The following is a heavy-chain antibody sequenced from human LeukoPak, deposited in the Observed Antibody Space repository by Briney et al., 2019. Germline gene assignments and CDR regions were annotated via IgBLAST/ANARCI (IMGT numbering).Heavy chain of an antibody. V-gene: IGHV3-30*02. J-gene: IGHJ4*02. Sequence: GGSLRLSCAASGFSFSNYGMHWVRQAPGKGLEWVAFIRYDGSIEYYTDSVKGRFTISRDNSKNTVYLQMNTLRAEDTAVYYCAKGQTWYYFDSWGQGSLVTVSS. CDR2: IRYDGSIE. CDR3: AKGQTWYYFDS. CDR1: GFSFSNYG. D-gene: IGHD2-8*02.